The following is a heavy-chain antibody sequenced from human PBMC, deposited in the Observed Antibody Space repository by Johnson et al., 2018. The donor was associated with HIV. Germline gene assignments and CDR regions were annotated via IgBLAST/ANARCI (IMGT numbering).Heavy chain of an antibody. CDR2: IKQDGSEK. CDR1: GFTFSIYW. V-gene: IGHV3-7*01. Sequence: VQLVESGGGLVQPGGSLRLSCAASGFTFSIYWMSWVRQAPGKGLEWVANIKQDGSEKYYADSVKGRFTISRDNAKNTLYLQMNSLRAEDTAVYYCATEMVAALDAFDIWGQGTMVTVSS. D-gene: IGHD2-15*01. J-gene: IGHJ3*02. CDR3: ATEMVAALDAFDI.